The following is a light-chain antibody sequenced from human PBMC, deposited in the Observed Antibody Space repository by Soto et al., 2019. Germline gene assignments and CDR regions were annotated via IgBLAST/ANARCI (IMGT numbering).Light chain of an antibody. V-gene: IGLV2-14*01. CDR3: SSYTSSSTLV. CDR2: DVS. Sequence: QSALTQPASVSGSPGQSITSSCTGTSSDVGGYNYVSWYQQHPGKAPKLMIYDVSNRPSGVSNRFSGSKSGNMASLTISGLQAEDEADYYCSSYTSSSTLVFGTGTKVTVL. J-gene: IGLJ1*01. CDR1: SSDVGGYNY.